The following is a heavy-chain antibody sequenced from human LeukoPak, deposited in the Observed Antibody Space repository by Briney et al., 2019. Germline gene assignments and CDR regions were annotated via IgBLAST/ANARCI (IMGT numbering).Heavy chain of an antibody. CDR3: AKDRGIGVSQLYDAFDI. CDR1: GYTFTSYA. Sequence: ASVKVSCKASGYTFTSYAMHWVRQAPGQRLEWMGWINAGNGNTKYSQKFQGRVTITRDTSASTAYMELSSLRSVDTALYYCAKDRGIGVSQLYDAFDIWGQGTMVTVSS. CDR2: INAGNGNT. J-gene: IGHJ3*02. V-gene: IGHV1-3*01. D-gene: IGHD3-3*01.